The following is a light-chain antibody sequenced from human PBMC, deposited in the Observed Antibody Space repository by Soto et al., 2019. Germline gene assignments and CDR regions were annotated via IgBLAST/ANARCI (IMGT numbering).Light chain of an antibody. V-gene: IGLV2-11*01. CDR1: SSDVGGYDF. CDR3: CSYTGSYTFYV. Sequence: QSALTQPRSVSGSPGQSVTISCTGTSSDVGGYDFVSWFQQRPGEAPKPMIFDVSKRPSGVPDRFSGSKSGNTASLTISGLQAEDEADYYCCSYTGSYTFYVFGTGTKLTVL. CDR2: DVS. J-gene: IGLJ1*01.